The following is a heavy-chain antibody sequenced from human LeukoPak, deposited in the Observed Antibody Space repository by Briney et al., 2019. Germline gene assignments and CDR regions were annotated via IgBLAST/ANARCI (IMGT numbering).Heavy chain of an antibody. V-gene: IGHV3-66*01. Sequence: GGSLRLSCAASGFTVSSNYMSWVRQAPGKGLEWVSVIYSGGSTHYADSVKGRFTISRDNSKNTLYLQMNSLRAEDTAVYYCAKSKYGSGSYFYYFDYWGQGTLVTVSS. CDR1: GFTVSSNY. D-gene: IGHD3-10*01. J-gene: IGHJ4*02. CDR3: AKSKYGSGSYFYYFDY. CDR2: IYSGGST.